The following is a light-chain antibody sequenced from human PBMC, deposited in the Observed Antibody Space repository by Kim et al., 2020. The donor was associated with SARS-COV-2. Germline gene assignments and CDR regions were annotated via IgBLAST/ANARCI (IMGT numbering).Light chain of an antibody. V-gene: IGKV3-11*01. CDR1: QGVSNY. J-gene: IGKJ1*01. Sequence: EIVLTQSPATLSLSPGDRATLSCRASQGVSNYLAWYQQKPGQAPRLLISDASNRATGIPARFSGSGSGTDFTLTISSLEPEDFTFYYCQQHSSWPGTFGQGTKVDIK. CDR2: DAS. CDR3: QQHSSWPGT.